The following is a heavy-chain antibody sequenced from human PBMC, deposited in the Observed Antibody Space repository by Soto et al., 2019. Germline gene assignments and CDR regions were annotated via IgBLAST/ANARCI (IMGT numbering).Heavy chain of an antibody. Sequence: QVQLVESGGGEVQPGRSLTISCAASGFTFSTYSMHWVRQTPGKGLEWVAVISYDGTNKFYSDSVKGRFTISRDNFKNTLTLQMNSLGADDTAVYSCAKDLQSYGDYDYYCYGMDVWGLGTRVTVSS. V-gene: IGHV3-30*18. J-gene: IGHJ6*02. CDR2: ISYDGTNK. CDR1: GFTFSTYS. CDR3: AKDLQSYGDYDYYCYGMDV. D-gene: IGHD4-17*01.